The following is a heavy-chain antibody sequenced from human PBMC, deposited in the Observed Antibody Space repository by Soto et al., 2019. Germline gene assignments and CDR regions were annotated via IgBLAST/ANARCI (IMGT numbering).Heavy chain of an antibody. CDR2: INHSGST. V-gene: IGHV4-34*01. D-gene: IGHD6-13*01. CDR1: GGSFSDYY. Sequence: SETLSLTCAVYGGSFSDYYWSWIRQPPGKGLEWIGEINHSGSTNYNPSLKSRVTISVDTSKNQFSLKLSSVTAADTAVYYCARGRSIAAAGTSSYYYYGRDVWGQGTTVT. J-gene: IGHJ6*02. CDR3: ARGRSIAAAGTSSYYYYGRDV.